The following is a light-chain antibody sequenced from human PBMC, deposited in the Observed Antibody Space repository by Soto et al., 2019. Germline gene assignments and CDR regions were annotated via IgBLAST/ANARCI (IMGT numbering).Light chain of an antibody. CDR2: GAS. Sequence: EIVLTQSPGTLSLSPGERATLSCRASQSISSSYLAWYQQKPGQAPRLLISGASSRATGIPDTFSGSGSGTDFTLTISRLEPEDVAVYACQQYGSSPPTFGQGTRLEIK. J-gene: IGKJ5*01. V-gene: IGKV3-20*01. CDR3: QQYGSSPPT. CDR1: QSISSSY.